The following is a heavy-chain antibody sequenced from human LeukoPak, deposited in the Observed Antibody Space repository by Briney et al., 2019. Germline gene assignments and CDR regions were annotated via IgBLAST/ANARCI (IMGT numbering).Heavy chain of an antibody. V-gene: IGHV3-20*04. J-gene: IGHJ4*02. Sequence: GSLRLSCAASGSTFDDYGMSWVRQAPGKGLEWVSGINWNGGSTGYADSVKGRFTISRDNAKNSLYLQMNSLRAEDTALYYCARDDLRYYDSSGYYYDWGQGTLVTVSS. CDR3: ARDDLRYYDSSGYYYD. D-gene: IGHD3-22*01. CDR1: GSTFDDYG. CDR2: INWNGGST.